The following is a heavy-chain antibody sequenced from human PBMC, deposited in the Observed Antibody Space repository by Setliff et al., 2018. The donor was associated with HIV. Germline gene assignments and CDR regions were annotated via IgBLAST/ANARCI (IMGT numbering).Heavy chain of an antibody. Sequence: SCKGSGYSFTSYWIGWVRQMPGKGLEWMGIIYPGDSDTRYSLPFEGQVTISADRSITTAFLQWSSLKASDTAIYYCATLQPDSVDVWGQGTTVTVSS. CDR3: ATLQPDSVDV. CDR2: IYPGDSDT. J-gene: IGHJ6*02. CDR1: GYSFTSYW. V-gene: IGHV5-51*01.